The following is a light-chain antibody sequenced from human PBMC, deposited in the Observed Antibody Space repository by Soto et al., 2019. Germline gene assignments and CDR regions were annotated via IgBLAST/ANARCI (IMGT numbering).Light chain of an antibody. CDR1: SSDVGGYNY. V-gene: IGLV2-8*01. Sequence: QSALTQPPSASGSPGQSVTISCTGTSSDVGGYNYVSWYQQHPGKAPKLMIYEVSKRPSGVPDRFSGSKSGNTASLTVSGLQAEDEADYYCSSYEGSKRVFGTGTKLTVL. CDR3: SSYEGSKRV. CDR2: EVS. J-gene: IGLJ1*01.